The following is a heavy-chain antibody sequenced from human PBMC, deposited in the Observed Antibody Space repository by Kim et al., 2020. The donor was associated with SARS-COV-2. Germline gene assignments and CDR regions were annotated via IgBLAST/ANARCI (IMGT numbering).Heavy chain of an antibody. D-gene: IGHD3-3*01. Sequence: YYADAVKARFTISRDNSKNTLYLQMNSLRAEDTAVYYCARPKGVVTLFDYWGQGTLVTVSS. J-gene: IGHJ4*02. CDR3: ARPKGVVTLFDY. V-gene: IGHV3-30*01.